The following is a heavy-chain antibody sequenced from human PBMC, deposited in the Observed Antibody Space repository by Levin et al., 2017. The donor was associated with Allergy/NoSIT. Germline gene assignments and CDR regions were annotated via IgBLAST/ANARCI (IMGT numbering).Heavy chain of an antibody. CDR2: IHYSGTA. CDR1: GGSISSDNYF. J-gene: IGHJ3*02. Sequence: SETLSLTCTVSGGSISSDNYFWSWIRQPPGKGLEWIGYIHYSGTAHYNPSLTSRVTISIDTSKNQFSLKLSSVIAADTAVYYCAREVRVADDTYAFDIWGQGTTVTVSS. V-gene: IGHV4-30-4*01. CDR3: AREVRVADDTYAFDI. D-gene: IGHD6-13*01.